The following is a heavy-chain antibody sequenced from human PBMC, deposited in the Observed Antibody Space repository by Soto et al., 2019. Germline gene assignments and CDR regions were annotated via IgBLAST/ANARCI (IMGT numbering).Heavy chain of an antibody. CDR1: GFTFSSYS. CDR3: ARGVRTGTIDY. Sequence: EVQLVESGGGLVKPGGSLRLSCAASGFTFSSYSMNWVRQAPGKGLEWVSSISSSSSYIYYADSVKGRFTISRDNAKNLLYLQMNSLRAEDTAVYYCARGVRTGTIDYWGQGTLVTVSS. J-gene: IGHJ4*02. CDR2: ISSSSSYI. D-gene: IGHD4-17*01. V-gene: IGHV3-21*01.